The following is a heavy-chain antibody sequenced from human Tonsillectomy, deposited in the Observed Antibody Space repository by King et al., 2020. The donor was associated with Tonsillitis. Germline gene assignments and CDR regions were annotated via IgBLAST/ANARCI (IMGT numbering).Heavy chain of an antibody. J-gene: IGHJ4*02. CDR2: ISYSGSP. CDR3: VYHTGRLLDS. V-gene: IGHV4-39*07. CDR1: GGSIRSYSNYF. Sequence: QLQLQESGPGVVKPSETLSLTCTVSGGSIRSYSNYFWGWIRQPPGRGLEWLATISYSGSPYYNPSLNSRVTISLDTSKNHFSLKMNSVTAADTAIYHCVYHTGRLLDSWGRGILVTVSS. D-gene: IGHD5-12*01.